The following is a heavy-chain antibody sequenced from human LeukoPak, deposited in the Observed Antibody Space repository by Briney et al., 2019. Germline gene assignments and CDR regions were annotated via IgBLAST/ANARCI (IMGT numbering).Heavy chain of an antibody. Sequence: GRSLRLSCAASGFTFDDYAMHWVRQAPGKGLEWVSGISWNSGSIGYADSVKGRFTISRDNAKNSLYLQMNSLRAEDTALYYCAKAGNLFDQQLVPSEYFQHWGQGTLVTVSS. CDR1: GFTFDDYA. D-gene: IGHD6-13*01. V-gene: IGHV3-9*01. CDR3: AKAGNLFDQQLVPSEYFQH. CDR2: ISWNSGSI. J-gene: IGHJ1*01.